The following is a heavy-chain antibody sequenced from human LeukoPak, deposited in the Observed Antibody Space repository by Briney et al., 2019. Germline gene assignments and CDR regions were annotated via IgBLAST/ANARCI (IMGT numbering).Heavy chain of an antibody. V-gene: IGHV3-11*04. CDR1: GFIFSDYY. Sequence: PGGTLRLFCAASGFIFSDYYMSWISQAPAKGLEWVSYISSSGITIYYADSVKGRFTISRDNAKNSLYLQMNSLRAEDTAVYYCARGTALYTYYMDVWGKGTTVTVSS. CDR2: ISSSGITI. CDR3: ARGTALYTYYMDV. D-gene: IGHD3-16*01. J-gene: IGHJ6*03.